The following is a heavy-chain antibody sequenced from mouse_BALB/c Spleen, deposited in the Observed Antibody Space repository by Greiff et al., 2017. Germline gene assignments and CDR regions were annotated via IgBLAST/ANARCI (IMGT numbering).Heavy chain of an antibody. D-gene: IGHD1-1*01. CDR2: ISTYYGNT. CDR3: AIGSSYWYFDV. Sequence: QVQLQQSGPELVRPGVSVKISCKGSSYTFTDYAMHWVKQSHAKSLEWIGVISTYYGNTNYNQKFKGKATMTVDKSSSTAYMELARMTSEDSAVYYCAIGSSYWYFDVWGAGTTVTVSS. CDR1: SYTFTDYA. J-gene: IGHJ1*01. V-gene: IGHV1-67*01.